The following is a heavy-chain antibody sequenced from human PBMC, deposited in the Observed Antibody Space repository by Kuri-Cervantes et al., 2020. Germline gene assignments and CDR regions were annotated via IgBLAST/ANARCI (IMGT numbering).Heavy chain of an antibody. D-gene: IGHD1-26*01. J-gene: IGHJ4*02. CDR2: IKEDGSQR. V-gene: IGHV3-7*01. CDR1: GFTFSSYE. Sequence: GESLKISCAASGFTFSSYEMNWVRQAPGKGLEWVAQIKEDGSQRYYVESLKGRFTISRVNAKNSLFLQINSLRVEDTAVYYCATDKGYFAFDYWGQGTLVTVSS. CDR3: ATDKGYFAFDY.